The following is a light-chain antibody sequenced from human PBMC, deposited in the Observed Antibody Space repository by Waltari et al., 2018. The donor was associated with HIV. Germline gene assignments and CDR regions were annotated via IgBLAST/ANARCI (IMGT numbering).Light chain of an antibody. CDR3: SSYTSTSTLL. Sequence: QSALTQPASVSGSLGQSITISCIGTSSYIGSSHYVSWYQHHPDKAPTLVIYDATARPSGVPFRFSGSKSGNTASLTISGLQAEDEADYYCSSYTSTSTLLFGGGTKVTVL. V-gene: IGLV2-14*01. J-gene: IGLJ3*02. CDR2: DAT. CDR1: SSYIGSSHY.